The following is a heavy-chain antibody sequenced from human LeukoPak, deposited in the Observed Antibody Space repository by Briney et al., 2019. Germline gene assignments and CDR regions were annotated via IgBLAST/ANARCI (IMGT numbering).Heavy chain of an antibody. CDR1: GFTFSSYA. V-gene: IGHV3-23*01. CDR2: ISGSGGGT. D-gene: IGHD3/OR15-3a*01. Sequence: PGGSLRLSCAASGFTFSSYAMSWVRQAPGKGLEWVSGISGSGGGTYYADSVKGRFTIPRGNSENTLYLQMNSLGADDTAVYYCARGRIGPDYWGQGTLVTVSS. CDR3: ARGRIGPDY. J-gene: IGHJ4*02.